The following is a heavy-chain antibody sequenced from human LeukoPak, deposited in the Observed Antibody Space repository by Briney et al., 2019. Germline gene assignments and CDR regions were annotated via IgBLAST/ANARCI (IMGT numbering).Heavy chain of an antibody. Sequence: GGSLRLSCAASGFTVSSNYMSWVRQAPGKGLEWVSVIYSGGSAYYADSVKGRFTISRDNSKNTLYLQMNSLRAEDTAVYYCARENVDIVATTYYFDYWGQGTLVTVSS. CDR3: ARENVDIVATTYYFDY. V-gene: IGHV3-53*01. J-gene: IGHJ4*02. CDR2: IYSGGSA. CDR1: GFTVSSNY. D-gene: IGHD5-12*01.